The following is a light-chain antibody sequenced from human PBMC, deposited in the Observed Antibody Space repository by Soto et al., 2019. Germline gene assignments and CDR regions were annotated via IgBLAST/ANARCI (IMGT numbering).Light chain of an antibody. J-gene: IGKJ3*01. CDR1: QSVSSSY. Sequence: EIVLTQSPGTLSLSPGERATLSCRASQSVSSSYLAWYQQKPGQAPRLLIYGASSRATGIPDRFSGTGSGTDFTFTISRLEAEDFAGFYFQEYGSSQFPFGPGTKVDIK. CDR3: QEYGSSQFP. CDR2: GAS. V-gene: IGKV3-20*01.